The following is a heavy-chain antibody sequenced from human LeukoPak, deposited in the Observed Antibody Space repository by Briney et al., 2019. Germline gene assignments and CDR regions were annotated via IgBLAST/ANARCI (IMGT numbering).Heavy chain of an antibody. CDR3: AREGGYYGSGSYIVDYYYYGMDV. CDR2: ISAYNGNT. CDR1: GYTFTSYG. Sequence: ASVTVSCKASGYTFTSYGISWVRQAPGQGLEWMGWISAYNGNTNYAQKLQGRVTMTTDTSTSTAYMELRSLRSDDTAVYYCAREGGYYGSGSYIVDYYYYGMDVWGQGTTVTVSS. J-gene: IGHJ6*02. V-gene: IGHV1-18*01. D-gene: IGHD3-10*01.